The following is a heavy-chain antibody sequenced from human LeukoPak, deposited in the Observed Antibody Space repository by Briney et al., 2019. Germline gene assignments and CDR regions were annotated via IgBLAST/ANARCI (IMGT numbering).Heavy chain of an antibody. CDR3: ARSPLTYYYGSGARYWFDP. D-gene: IGHD3-10*01. V-gene: IGHV1-69*05. Sequence: GSSVKVSCKASGGTFSSYAISWVRQAPGQGLEWMGRIIPIFGTAHYAQKFQGRVTITMDESTSTAYMELSSLRSEDTAVYYCARSPLTYYYGSGARYWFDPWGQGTLVTVSS. CDR2: IIPIFGTA. J-gene: IGHJ5*02. CDR1: GGTFSSYA.